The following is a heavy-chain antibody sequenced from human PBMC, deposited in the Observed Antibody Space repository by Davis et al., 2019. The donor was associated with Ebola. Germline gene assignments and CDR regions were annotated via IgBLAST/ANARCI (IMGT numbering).Heavy chain of an antibody. J-gene: IGHJ4*02. V-gene: IGHV3-64D*08. CDR3: ARRGRILYSSYYFDY. CDR1: GFTFSSYA. Sequence: GESLKISCSASGFTFSSYAMHWVRQAPGKGLEYVSAISSNGGSSYYADSVKGRFTISRDNSKNTLYLQMSSLRTEDTAVYYCARRGRILYSSYYFDYWGQGTLVTVSS. CDR2: ISSNGGSS. D-gene: IGHD2-15*01.